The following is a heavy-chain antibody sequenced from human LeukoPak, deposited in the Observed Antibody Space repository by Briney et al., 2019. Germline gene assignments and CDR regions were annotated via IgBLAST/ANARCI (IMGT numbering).Heavy chain of an antibody. CDR2: ISKKTAI. CDR3: ARGTYYSGSGPGSWFDP. Sequence: DPGGSLRLSCAASGFSVSDYYMTWIRQSPGKGLEWVSHISKKTAIEYADSVKGRFTISRDNANNLLLLQMDSLRPEDTGVYYCARGTYYSGSGPGSWFDPWGHGTPVTVSS. J-gene: IGHJ5*02. D-gene: IGHD3-10*01. CDR1: GFSVSDYY. V-gene: IGHV3-11*01.